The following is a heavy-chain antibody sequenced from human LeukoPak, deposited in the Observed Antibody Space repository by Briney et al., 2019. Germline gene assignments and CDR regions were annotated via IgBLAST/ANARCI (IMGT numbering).Heavy chain of an antibody. J-gene: IGHJ4*02. CDR1: GFTFSSYG. CDR3: ARDNSDSSSWYFDY. V-gene: IGHV3-33*01. D-gene: IGHD6-13*01. CDR2: IWYDGSNK. Sequence: PGGSLRLSCAASGFTFSSYGMHWVRQAPGKGLEWVAVIWYDGSNKYYADSVKGRFTISRDNSKNTLYLQMNSLRAEDTAVYYCARDNSDSSSWYFDYWGQGTLVTVSS.